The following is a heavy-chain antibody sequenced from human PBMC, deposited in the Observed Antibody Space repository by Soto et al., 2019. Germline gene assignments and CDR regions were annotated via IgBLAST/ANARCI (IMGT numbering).Heavy chain of an antibody. CDR1: GYSFTTYW. CDR3: ARMTYGGYYFDY. V-gene: IGHV5-51*01. Sequence: GESLKISCKASGYSFTTYWIGWVRQMPGKGLEWMGIIYPDDSETKYSPSFQGQVTISADKSITTAYLQWNSLKASDTDMYYCARMTYGGYYFDYWGQGALVNVSS. D-gene: IGHD4-17*01. CDR2: IYPDDSET. J-gene: IGHJ4*02.